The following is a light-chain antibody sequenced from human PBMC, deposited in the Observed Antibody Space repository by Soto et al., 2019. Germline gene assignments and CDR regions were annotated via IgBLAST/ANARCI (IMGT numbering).Light chain of an antibody. J-gene: IGKJ3*01. CDR1: QNVSSY. Sequence: EIVLTQSPATLSLSPGEKATISCRASQNVSSYLAWYQQKPGQAPRLLIYDASNRATGIPARFSGSGSGTDFTLTISSLEPEDFAVYYCQQRSNWPPLFTFGPGTKVDIK. CDR3: QQRSNWPPLFT. V-gene: IGKV3-11*01. CDR2: DAS.